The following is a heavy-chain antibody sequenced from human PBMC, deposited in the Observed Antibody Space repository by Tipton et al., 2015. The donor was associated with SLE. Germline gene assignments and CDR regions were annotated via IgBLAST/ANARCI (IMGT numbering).Heavy chain of an antibody. J-gene: IGHJ6*02. CDR1: GGSMNTYY. Sequence: TLSLTCTVSGGSMNTYYWSWIRQPPGKGLEWMGAIYYSGSTNYNASLKSRVTISVDTSKNQFSLKLNSVTAADTAVYYCARADDDGMDVWGQGTTVTVSS. D-gene: IGHD1-1*01. CDR2: IYYSGST. CDR3: ARADDDGMDV. V-gene: IGHV4-59*01.